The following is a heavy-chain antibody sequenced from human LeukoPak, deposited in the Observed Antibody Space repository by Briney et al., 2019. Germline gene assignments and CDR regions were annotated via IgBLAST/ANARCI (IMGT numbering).Heavy chain of an antibody. D-gene: IGHD5-18*01. CDR1: GFTFSNYW. V-gene: IGHV3-7*01. CDR3: ARDRWGYSYGGD. J-gene: IGHJ4*02. CDR2: IKEDGSKK. Sequence: GGSLRLSCAASGFTFSNYWMSWVRQAPGKGLEWVANIKEDGSKKYYVDSVKGRFTISRDNAKNSLYLQMNSLRAEDTAVYYCARDRWGYSYGGDWGQGTLVTVSS.